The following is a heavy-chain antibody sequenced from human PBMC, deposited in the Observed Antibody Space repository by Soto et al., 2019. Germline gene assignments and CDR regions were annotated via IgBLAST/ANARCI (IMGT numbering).Heavy chain of an antibody. Sequence: PLETLSLTCIVSGGSISNYYWSWIRQPPGKGLEWIGYIYDSGSTYYNPSLKSRVTMSLDTSKNQLSLKLTSVTAADTAVYYCARVNLDYVTGMDVWGQGTTVTVSS. D-gene: IGHD4-17*01. CDR1: GGSISNYY. V-gene: IGHV4-59*12. CDR2: IYDSGST. CDR3: ARVNLDYVTGMDV. J-gene: IGHJ6*02.